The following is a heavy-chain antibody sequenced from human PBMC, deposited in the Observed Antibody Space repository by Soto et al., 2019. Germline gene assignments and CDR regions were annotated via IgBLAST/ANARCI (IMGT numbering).Heavy chain of an antibody. D-gene: IGHD2-15*01. V-gene: IGHV3-9*01. CDR1: GFTFDDYA. CDR2: ISWNSGSI. Sequence: EVQLVESGGGLVQPGRSLRLSCAASGFTFDDYAMHWVRQAPGKGLEWVSGISWNSGSIGYADSVKGRFTISRDNANNSLYLQMNSLRAEDTALYYCAKDSCSGGSCYEGFDYWGQGTLVTVSS. CDR3: AKDSCSGGSCYEGFDY. J-gene: IGHJ4*02.